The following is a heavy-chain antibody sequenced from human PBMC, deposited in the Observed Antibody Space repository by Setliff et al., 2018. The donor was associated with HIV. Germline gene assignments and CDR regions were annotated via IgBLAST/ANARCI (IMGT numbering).Heavy chain of an antibody. D-gene: IGHD6-6*01. CDR1: GFTFSKYW. V-gene: IGHV3-74*01. CDR2: INNDTTIT. J-gene: IGHJ4*02. CDR3: VMFSASSG. Sequence: GGSLRLSCAASGFTFSKYWMHWVRQAPGQGLVWVSGINNDTTITTYADSVKGRFSISRDNAKNTLYLQMNGLRGEDTAVYYCVMFSASSGWGQGTQVTVSS.